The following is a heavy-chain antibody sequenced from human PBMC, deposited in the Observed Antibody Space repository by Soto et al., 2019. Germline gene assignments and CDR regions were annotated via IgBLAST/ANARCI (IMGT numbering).Heavy chain of an antibody. CDR2: ITAYNGNT. CDR3: AREGPDFDWLLYDYYYYGMDV. D-gene: IGHD3-9*01. J-gene: IGHJ6*02. V-gene: IGHV1-18*01. CDR1: GSTFPSYG. Sequence: QVQLVQSGAEVKKPGASVKVSCKASGSTFPSYGITWVRQAPGKGLEWMGWITAYNGNTNYAQKLQGRVTMTTDTSTSTAYMELRSLRSDDTAVYYCAREGPDFDWLLYDYYYYGMDVWGQGTTVTVSS.